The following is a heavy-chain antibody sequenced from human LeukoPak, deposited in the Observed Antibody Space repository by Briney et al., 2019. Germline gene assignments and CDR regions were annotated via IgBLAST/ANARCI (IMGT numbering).Heavy chain of an antibody. Sequence: GGSMRLSCAASGFTFSSYSMNWVRQAPGKGLEWVSYISSSSSTIYYADSVKGRFTISRDNAKNSLYLQMNSLRAEDTALYYCAKDIAVAGMTFWYFDLWGRGTLVTVSS. J-gene: IGHJ2*01. CDR2: ISSSSSTI. D-gene: IGHD6-19*01. CDR3: AKDIAVAGMTFWYFDL. V-gene: IGHV3-48*01. CDR1: GFTFSSYS.